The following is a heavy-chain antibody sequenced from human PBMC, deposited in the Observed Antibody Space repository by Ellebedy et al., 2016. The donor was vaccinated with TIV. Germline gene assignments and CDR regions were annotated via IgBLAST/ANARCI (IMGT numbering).Heavy chain of an antibody. V-gene: IGHV4-59*08. D-gene: IGHD5-12*01. CDR1: GGSISNYY. CDR2: IYYTQIT. CDR3: ARKIRPFNGYEPLNL. Sequence: SETLSLTCSVSGGSISNYYWSWGRQLPGKGLEWIGFIYYTQITSYNPSFRSRVTISLDTSKNQISLTLTSVTDADTAVYYCARKIRPFNGYEPLNLWGQGAQVTVSS. J-gene: IGHJ4*02.